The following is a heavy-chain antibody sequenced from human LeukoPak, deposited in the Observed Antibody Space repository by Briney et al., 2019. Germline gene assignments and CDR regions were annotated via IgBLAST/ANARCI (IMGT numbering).Heavy chain of an antibody. Sequence: GGSLRLSCAASGFPFNSYWMTWVRQAPGKGLEWVANIKEDGSEKYYVDSVKGRFTISRDNAKNSLYLQMNSLRAEDTAVYYCAREDSYYYGSGSYPFDYWGQGTLVTVSS. CDR3: AREDSYYYGSGSYPFDY. CDR1: GFPFNSYW. V-gene: IGHV3-7*01. D-gene: IGHD3-10*01. J-gene: IGHJ4*02. CDR2: IKEDGSEK.